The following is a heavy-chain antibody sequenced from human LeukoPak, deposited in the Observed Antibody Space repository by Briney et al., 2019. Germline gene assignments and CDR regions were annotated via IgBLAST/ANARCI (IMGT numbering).Heavy chain of an antibody. J-gene: IGHJ4*02. V-gene: IGHV3-74*01. CDR3: ARDRTTLGY. CDR2: INSYGSST. D-gene: IGHD1-7*01. CDR1: GFTFSIYW. Sequence: PGGTLRLSCAASGFTFSIYWMHWVRQVPGKGLVWVSRINSYGSSTSYADSVKGRFTLPRDNAKNTLYLQMNSLRADDTAVYYCARDRTTLGYWGQGTLVTVSS.